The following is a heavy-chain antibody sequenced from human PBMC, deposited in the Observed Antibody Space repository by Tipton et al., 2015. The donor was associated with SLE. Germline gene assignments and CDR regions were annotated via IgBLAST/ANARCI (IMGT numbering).Heavy chain of an antibody. CDR2: ISYDGSNK. CDR3: AREGSGRYLGYFQH. V-gene: IGHV3-30*03. CDR1: EFTFSRHG. D-gene: IGHD1-26*01. J-gene: IGHJ1*01. Sequence: SLRLSCAASEFTFSRHGMHWVRQAPGKGLEWVAVISYDGSNKYYADSVKGRFTISRDNSKNTLYLQMNSLRAEDTAVYYCAREGSGRYLGYFQHWGQGTLVTVSS.